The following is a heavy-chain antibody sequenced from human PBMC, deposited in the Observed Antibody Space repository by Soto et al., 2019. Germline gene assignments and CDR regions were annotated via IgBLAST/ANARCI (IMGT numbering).Heavy chain of an antibody. CDR1: GGTFSSYA. Sequence: QVQPVLSGAEVKKPGSSVKVSCKASGGTFSSYALSWVRQAPGQGLEWMGGIIPIFGSANYAQKFQGRVTITADESTSPAYMELSSLRSEDTAVYYCARGGATGTTRQDRRIYYYYGMDVWGQGTTVTVSS. V-gene: IGHV1-69*12. J-gene: IGHJ6*02. CDR3: ARGGATGTTRQDRRIYYYYGMDV. CDR2: IIPIFGSA. D-gene: IGHD4-17*01.